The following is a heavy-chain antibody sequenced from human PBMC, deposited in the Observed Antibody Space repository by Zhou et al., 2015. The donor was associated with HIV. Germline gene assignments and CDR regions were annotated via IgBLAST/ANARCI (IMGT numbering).Heavy chain of an antibody. CDR2: IIPIFGTA. Sequence: QVQLVQSGAEVKKPGSSVKVSCKASGGTFSSYAISWVRQAPGQGLEWMGGIIPIFGTANYAQKFQGRVTITADESTSTAYMELSSLRSEDTAVYYCARVDTAMDLTMTGRWYFDLWGRGTLVTVSS. CDR1: GGTFSSYA. D-gene: IGHD5-18*01. V-gene: IGHV1-69*01. CDR3: ARVDTAMDLTMTGRWYFDL. J-gene: IGHJ2*01.